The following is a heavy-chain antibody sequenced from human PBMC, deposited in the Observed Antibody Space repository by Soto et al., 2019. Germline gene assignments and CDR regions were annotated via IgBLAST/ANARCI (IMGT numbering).Heavy chain of an antibody. J-gene: IGHJ1*01. V-gene: IGHV3-9*01. CDR1: GFTFDDYA. D-gene: IGHD6-13*01. CDR2: INWNSGSI. Sequence: EVQLVESGGGLVQPGRSLRLSCAASGFTFDDYAMHWVRQVPGKGLEWVSGINWNSGSIGYGDSVKGPFAISRDNAKNSLHLQMNSLSAEDTAFYYCVKDESINWYSGHFRHWGQGTLVTVPS. CDR3: VKDESINWYSGHFRH.